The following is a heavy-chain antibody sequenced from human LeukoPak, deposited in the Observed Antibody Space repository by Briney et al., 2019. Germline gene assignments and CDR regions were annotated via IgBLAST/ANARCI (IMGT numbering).Heavy chain of an antibody. CDR2: IWYDGRNK. CDR3: ARTEHYSDRSGYYYFDY. V-gene: IGHV3-33*01. D-gene: IGHD3-22*01. Sequence: GGSLRLSCAASGFTFSSYGMHWVRQAPGKGQEWVALIWYDGRNKNYADSVKGRFTISRDNPKNTLYLQMNSLRAEDTAVYYCARTEHYSDRSGYYYFDYWGQGTLVTVSS. J-gene: IGHJ4*02. CDR1: GFTFSSYG.